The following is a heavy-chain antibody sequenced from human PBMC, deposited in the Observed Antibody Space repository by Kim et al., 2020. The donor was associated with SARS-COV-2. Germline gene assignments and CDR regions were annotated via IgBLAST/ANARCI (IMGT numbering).Heavy chain of an antibody. CDR1: GFSLSTSGVG. CDR2: IYRDDDK. J-gene: IGHJ4*02. D-gene: IGHD6-13*01. Sequence: SGPTLVNPTQTLTLTCTFSGFSLSTSGVGVGWIRQPPGKALECLALIYRDDDKRYSPSLKSRLTITKDTSKNQVVLTMTNMDPVDTATYYCAHRSRQQLAFDYWGQGTLVTVSS. CDR3: AHRSRQQLAFDY. V-gene: IGHV2-5*02.